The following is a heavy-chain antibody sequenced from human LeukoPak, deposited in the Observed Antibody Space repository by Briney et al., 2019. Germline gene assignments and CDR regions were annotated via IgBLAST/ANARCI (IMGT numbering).Heavy chain of an antibody. D-gene: IGHD6-13*01. CDR3: ARHPRFDSSSWYPWFDP. CDR1: GYTFTSYD. V-gene: IGHV1-8*01. J-gene: IGHJ5*02. CDR2: MNPNSGNT. Sequence: ASVKVSCKASGYTFTSYDINWVRQAPGQGLEWMGWMNPNSGNTAYAQKFQGRVTMTRNTSISTAYMELSSLRSEDTAVYYCARHPRFDSSSWYPWFDPWGQGTLVTVSS.